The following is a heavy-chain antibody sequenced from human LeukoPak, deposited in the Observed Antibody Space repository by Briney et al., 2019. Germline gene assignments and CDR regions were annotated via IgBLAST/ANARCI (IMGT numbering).Heavy chain of an antibody. J-gene: IGHJ5*02. CDR2: IYYSGST. CDR1: GGSISSSSYY. Sequence: SETLSLTCTVSGGSISSSSYYWGWIRQPPGKGLEWIGSIYYSGSTYYNPSLKSRVTISVDTSKNQFSLKLSSVTAADTAVYYCARRISSSWPYNWLDPWGQGTLVTVSS. V-gene: IGHV4-39*01. D-gene: IGHD6-13*01. CDR3: ARRISSSWPYNWLDP.